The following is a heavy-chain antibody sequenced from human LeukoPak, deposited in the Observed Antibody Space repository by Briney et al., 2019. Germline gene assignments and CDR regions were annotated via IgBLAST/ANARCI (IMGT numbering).Heavy chain of an antibody. CDR2: ISAYNANT. J-gene: IGHJ4*02. CDR3: ARVQGSSGWYIFDF. V-gene: IGHV1-18*01. Sequence: ASVKVSCKASGYTFTSFGISWVRQAPGQGLEWMGWISAYNANTNFAQNLQGRVTMTTDTSTSTAYMELRSLRSDDTAVYYCARVQGSSGWYIFDFWGQGTLVTVSS. D-gene: IGHD6-19*01. CDR1: GYTFTSFG.